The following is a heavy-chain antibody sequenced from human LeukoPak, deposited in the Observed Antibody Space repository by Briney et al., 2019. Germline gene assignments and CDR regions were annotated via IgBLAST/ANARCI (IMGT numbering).Heavy chain of an antibody. J-gene: IGHJ4*02. CDR3: ARDPVRRYDY. CDR2: IYYSGGNT. CDR1: GFMFSNFA. D-gene: IGHD1-1*01. Sequence: GGSLRLSCAASGFMFSNFAMSWVRQAPGKGLEWVSTIYYSGGNTYSADSVKGRFTISRDNAKNTLYLQMNSLRAEDTAVYYCARDPVRRYDYWGQGTLVTVSS. V-gene: IGHV3-23*01.